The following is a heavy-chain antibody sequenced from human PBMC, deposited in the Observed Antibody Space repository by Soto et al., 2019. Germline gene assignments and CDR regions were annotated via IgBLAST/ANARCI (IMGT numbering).Heavy chain of an antibody. Sequence: EASVKVSCKASGGTFSSYAISWVRQAPGQGLEWMGGIIPIFGTANYAQKFQGRVTITADESTSTAYMELSSLRSEDTAVYYCARVEGLVLRLSHGMDVWGQGTTVTVSS. CDR1: GGTFSSYA. J-gene: IGHJ6*02. D-gene: IGHD3-3*01. CDR3: ARVEGLVLRLSHGMDV. CDR2: IIPIFGTA. V-gene: IGHV1-69*13.